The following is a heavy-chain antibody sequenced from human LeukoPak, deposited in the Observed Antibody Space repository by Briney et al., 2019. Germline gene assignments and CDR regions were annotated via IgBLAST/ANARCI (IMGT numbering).Heavy chain of an antibody. V-gene: IGHV3-7*01. CDR2: IKQDGSEK. CDR1: GFTFSNYW. CDR3: ARDLDASRVGAISY. J-gene: IGHJ4*02. D-gene: IGHD1-26*01. Sequence: GGSLRLSCAASGFTFSNYWMTWVRQAPGKGLEWVANIKQDGSEKYYVDSVKGRFTISRDNAKNSLYLQMNSLRDEDTAVYYCARDLDASRVGAISYWGQGTPVTVSS.